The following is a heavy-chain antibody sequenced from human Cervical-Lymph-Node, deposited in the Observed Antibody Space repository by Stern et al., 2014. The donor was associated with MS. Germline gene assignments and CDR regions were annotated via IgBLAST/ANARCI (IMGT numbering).Heavy chain of an antibody. D-gene: IGHD5-18*01. CDR2: IDPNSGGT. CDR3: ARERGRAGPAMADY. V-gene: IGHV1-2*06. CDR1: GYTLAGNY. J-gene: IGHJ4*02. Sequence: QVQLGQSGAEVKKPGASVKVSCKTSGYTLAGNYIHWVRQAPGQGLAWLGRIDPNSGGTNYAQKFQGRVTMTRDTSITTASMELSRLRFDDTAIYYCARERGRAGPAMADYWGQGTLVTVSS.